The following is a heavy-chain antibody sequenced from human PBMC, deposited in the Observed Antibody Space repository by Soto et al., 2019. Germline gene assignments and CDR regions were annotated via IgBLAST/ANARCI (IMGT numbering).Heavy chain of an antibody. V-gene: IGHV1-18*01. Sequence: GASVKVSCKASGYIFSDYGINWVRLAPGQGLEWMGWIIPYNDNTKYAENFQGRVTLTTDTSTNTVYMELRSLTPDDTAVYFCATDDGHYYGSVWGQGTLVTVSS. D-gene: IGHD3-22*01. J-gene: IGHJ1*01. CDR3: ATDDGHYYGSV. CDR2: IIPYNDNT. CDR1: GYIFSDYG.